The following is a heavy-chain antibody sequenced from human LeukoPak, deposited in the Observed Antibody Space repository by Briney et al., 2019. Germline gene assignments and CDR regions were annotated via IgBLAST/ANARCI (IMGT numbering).Heavy chain of an antibody. Sequence: GGSLRLSCVASGFAFRNNAMCWVRQAPGKGLEWVSLISDSGGSTNYADSVKGRFTISRDNSKNTLYLQMNTLRAEDTAIYYCASSYGSSAYYPFDYWGQGTWSPSSQ. J-gene: IGHJ4*02. CDR1: GFAFRNNA. CDR3: ASSYGSSAYYPFDY. CDR2: ISDSGGST. D-gene: IGHD3-22*01. V-gene: IGHV3-23*01.